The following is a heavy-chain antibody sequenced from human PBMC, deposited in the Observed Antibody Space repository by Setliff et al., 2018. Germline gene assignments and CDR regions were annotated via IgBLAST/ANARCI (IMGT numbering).Heavy chain of an antibody. CDR2: IIPIFGTA. Sequence: SVKVSCKASGGTFSSYAISWVRQAPGQGLEWMGGIIPIFGTANYAQKFQGRVTITTDESTSTAYMELSSLRSEDTAVYYCARVTLSYCSGGSCYGWFDPWGQGTQVTVSS. J-gene: IGHJ5*02. CDR1: GGTFSSYA. V-gene: IGHV1-69*05. CDR3: ARVTLSYCSGGSCYGWFDP. D-gene: IGHD2-15*01.